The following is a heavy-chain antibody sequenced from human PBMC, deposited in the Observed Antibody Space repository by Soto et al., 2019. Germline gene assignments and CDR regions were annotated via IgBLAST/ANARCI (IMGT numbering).Heavy chain of an antibody. J-gene: IGHJ4*02. D-gene: IGHD6-13*01. CDR2: IYHTGST. CDR3: ARYRFSGSRRSKFDY. V-gene: IGHV4-31*03. Sequence: SETLSLTCTVSGVTVSSDAYYWSWIRQHPGKGLEWIGNIYHTGSTYYTPSLKSRLVISLDTSKNQFSLRLSSVTAADTAVYFCARYRFSGSRRSKFDYWGQGTLVTVS. CDR1: GVTVSSDAYY.